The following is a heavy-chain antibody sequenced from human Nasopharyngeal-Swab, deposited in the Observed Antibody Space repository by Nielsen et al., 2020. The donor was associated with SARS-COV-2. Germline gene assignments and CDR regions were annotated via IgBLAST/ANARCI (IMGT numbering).Heavy chain of an antibody. CDR1: GFTFSSYA. CDR2: ISGSGGST. V-gene: IGHV3-23*01. D-gene: IGHD3-22*01. Sequence: GESLKISCAASGFTFSSYAMSWVRQAPGKGLEWVSVISGSGGSTFYADSVKGRFTISRDNSKNTLYLEMNSLRAEDTAMYYCAKDLDSSAYYVEFHYWGQGTLVTVSS. J-gene: IGHJ4*02. CDR3: AKDLDSSAYYVEFHY.